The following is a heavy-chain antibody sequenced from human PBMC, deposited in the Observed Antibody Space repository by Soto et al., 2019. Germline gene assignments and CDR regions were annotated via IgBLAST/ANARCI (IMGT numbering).Heavy chain of an antibody. V-gene: IGHV4-59*01. CDR1: GGSISSYY. J-gene: IGHJ6*04. D-gene: IGHD3-3*01. CDR2: IYYSGST. Sequence: SETLSLTCTVSGGSISSYYWSWIRQPPGKGLEWIGYIYYSGSTNYNPSLKSRVTISVDTSKNQFSLKLSSVTAADTAVYYCARDSKLRFSRRMDVWGKGTTVTVSS. CDR3: ARDSKLRFSRRMDV.